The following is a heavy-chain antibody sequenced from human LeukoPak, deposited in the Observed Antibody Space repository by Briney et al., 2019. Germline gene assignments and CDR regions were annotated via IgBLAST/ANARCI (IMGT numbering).Heavy chain of an antibody. J-gene: IGHJ4*02. D-gene: IGHD2-21*01. CDR2: ISWNGGSI. Sequence: TGGSLRLSCAASGFTFSSYEMNWVRQAPGKGLEWVSGISWNGGSIGYADSVKGRFTISRDNAKNSLYLQMNSLRAEDTALYYCAKDNGGGGDYWGQGTLVTVSS. V-gene: IGHV3-9*01. CDR1: GFTFSSYE. CDR3: AKDNGGGGDY.